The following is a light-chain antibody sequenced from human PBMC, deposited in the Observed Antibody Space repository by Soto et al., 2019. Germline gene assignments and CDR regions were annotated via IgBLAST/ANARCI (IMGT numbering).Light chain of an antibody. V-gene: IGKV3-20*01. Sequence: IVLTQSPGTMPLSPGERATPSCRASQSLSSSYLAWYQQKPGQAPRLLIYGASSRATGIPDRFSGSGSGTDFTLTISRLEPEDFAVYYCQHYGSSRTFGQGTKVDIK. CDR1: QSLSSSY. CDR2: GAS. J-gene: IGKJ1*01. CDR3: QHYGSSRT.